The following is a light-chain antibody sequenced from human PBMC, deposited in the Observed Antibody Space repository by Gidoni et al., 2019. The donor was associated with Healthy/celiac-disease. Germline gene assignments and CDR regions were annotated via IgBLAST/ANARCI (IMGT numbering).Light chain of an antibody. CDR2: DAS. V-gene: IGKV1-33*01. CDR1: QDISNY. Sequence: DIQMTQSPSSLSASVGDRVTITCKASQDISNYLNWYQQKPGKAPKLLIYDASNLETGVPSRFSGSGSGTDFTFTSSSLQPEDIATYYCQQYDNLPTFGGGTKVEIK. CDR3: QQYDNLPT. J-gene: IGKJ4*01.